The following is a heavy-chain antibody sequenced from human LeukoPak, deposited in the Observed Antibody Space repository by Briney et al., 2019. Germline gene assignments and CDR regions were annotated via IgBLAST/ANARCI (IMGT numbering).Heavy chain of an antibody. CDR1: GYTFTSYG. Sequence: ASVKASCKASGYTFTSYGISWVRQAPGQGLEWMGWISAYNGNTNYAQKLQGRVTMTTDTSTSTAYMELRSLRSDDTAVYYCARYCSSTSCKWDLGNYWGQGTLVTVSS. D-gene: IGHD2-2*01. V-gene: IGHV1-18*01. J-gene: IGHJ4*02. CDR2: ISAYNGNT. CDR3: ARYCSSTSCKWDLGNY.